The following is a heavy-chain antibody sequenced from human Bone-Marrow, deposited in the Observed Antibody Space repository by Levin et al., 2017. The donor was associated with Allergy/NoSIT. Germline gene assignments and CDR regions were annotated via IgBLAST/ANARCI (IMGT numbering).Heavy chain of an antibody. CDR3: AKGGYNSHDASDV. CDR2: LSYNGGKK. CDR1: GFPFDLHA. D-gene: IGHD3-10*01. J-gene: IGHJ3*01. V-gene: IGHV3-30-3*01. Sequence: GESLKISCAASGFPFDLHALPWVRPAPGKGLEWVGGLSYNGGKKNYGEAVEGRLTISRDNSKNTLYLQMNSLRLEDTAVYYCAKGGYNSHDASDVWGQGTMVTVSS.